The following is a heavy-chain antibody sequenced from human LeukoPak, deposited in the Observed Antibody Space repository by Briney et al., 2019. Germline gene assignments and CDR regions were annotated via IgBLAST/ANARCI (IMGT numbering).Heavy chain of an antibody. Sequence: GGSLRLSCAASGFSFSTYAMTWVRQAPGKGLEWVSFISADGHKTYYADSVKGRFTISRDNSMNTLFLQMNSLRAEDTAVYYCARDPDPIAVADYWGQGTLVTVSP. CDR3: ARDPDPIAVADY. J-gene: IGHJ4*02. V-gene: IGHV3-23*01. CDR2: ISADGHKT. D-gene: IGHD6-19*01. CDR1: GFSFSTYA.